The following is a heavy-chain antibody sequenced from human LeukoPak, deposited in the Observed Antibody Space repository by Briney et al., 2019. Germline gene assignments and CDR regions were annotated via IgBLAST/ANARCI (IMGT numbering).Heavy chain of an antibody. CDR3: ARDISVVPAAIRSDY. CDR1: GYTFTSYG. Sequence: SVKVSCKASGYTFTSYGISWVRQAPGQGREWMGWISAYNGNTNYAQKLQGRVTMTTDTSTSTAYMELRSLRSDDTAVYYCARDISVVPAAIRSDYWGQGTLVTVSS. J-gene: IGHJ4*02. CDR2: ISAYNGNT. V-gene: IGHV1-18*01. D-gene: IGHD2-2*01.